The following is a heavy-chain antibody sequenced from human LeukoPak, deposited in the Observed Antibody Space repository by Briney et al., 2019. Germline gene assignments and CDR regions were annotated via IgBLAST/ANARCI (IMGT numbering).Heavy chain of an antibody. D-gene: IGHD3-10*01. V-gene: IGHV6-1*01. J-gene: IGHJ4*02. CDR1: GDSVSSYSAA. Sequence: SQTLSLTCAISGDSVSSYSAAWNWIRQSPSRGLEWLGRTYYRSKWYVDYAVSVNSRIIINPDTSKNQISLQLNSVTPDDTAVYYCARYGSGSLDYWGQGTLVTVSS. CDR3: ARYGSGSLDY. CDR2: TYYRSKWYV.